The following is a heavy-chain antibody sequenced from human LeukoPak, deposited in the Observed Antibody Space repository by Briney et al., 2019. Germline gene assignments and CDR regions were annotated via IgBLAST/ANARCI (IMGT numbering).Heavy chain of an antibody. CDR1: GGSISSGGYS. D-gene: IGHD2-21*02. V-gene: IGHV4-30-2*01. Sequence: SETLSLTCAVSGGSISSGGYSWSWIRQPPGKGLEWIRYIYHSGSTYYNPSLKSRVTISLARYKNQFSLNLRSVTAADAAVYYCDRRVTGLHWFDPWGQGTLVTVSS. CDR2: IYHSGST. J-gene: IGHJ5*02. CDR3: DRRVTGLHWFDP.